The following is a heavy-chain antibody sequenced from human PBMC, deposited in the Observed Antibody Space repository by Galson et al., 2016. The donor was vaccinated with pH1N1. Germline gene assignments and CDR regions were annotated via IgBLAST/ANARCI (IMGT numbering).Heavy chain of an antibody. Sequence: SLRLSCAASGFTFSKHWMHWVRQVPGKGLVWVSHINSDGSTTNYAGSVKGRFTISRDNAKNTLSLQMNSLGVEDTAVYYCARGNMDLDYWGQGILVTVSS. V-gene: IGHV3-74*01. CDR3: ARGNMDLDY. D-gene: IGHD2/OR15-2a*01. J-gene: IGHJ4*02. CDR1: GFTFSKHW. CDR2: INSDGSTT.